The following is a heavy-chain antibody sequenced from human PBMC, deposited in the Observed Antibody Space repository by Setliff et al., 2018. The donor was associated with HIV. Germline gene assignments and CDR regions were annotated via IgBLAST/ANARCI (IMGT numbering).Heavy chain of an antibody. D-gene: IGHD1-26*01. Sequence: ASVKVSCKSSGYMFIGYYIHWVRQAPGQGLEWMGWINPYSGGTNYAQKFQGSVTMTRDTSITTAYMELSRLISDDTAVYYCARGPTVGAADYWGQGTLVTVSS. CDR2: INPYSGGT. J-gene: IGHJ4*02. CDR1: GYMFIGYY. V-gene: IGHV1-2*02. CDR3: ARGPTVGAADY.